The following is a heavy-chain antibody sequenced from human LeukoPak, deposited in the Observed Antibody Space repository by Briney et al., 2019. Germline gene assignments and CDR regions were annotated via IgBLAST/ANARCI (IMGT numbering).Heavy chain of an antibody. D-gene: IGHD2-2*01. CDR2: ISVSGGTT. V-gene: IGHV3-23*01. CDR1: GFTFSSYA. Sequence: PGGSLRLSCAASGFTFSSYAMSWVRQAPGKGLEWVSSISVSGGTTYYADSVKGRFTISRDNSKNTLHLQMNSLRAEDTAVYYCAKAGYCTTTSCYYFDYWGQGTLVTVSS. J-gene: IGHJ4*02. CDR3: AKAGYCTTTSCYYFDY.